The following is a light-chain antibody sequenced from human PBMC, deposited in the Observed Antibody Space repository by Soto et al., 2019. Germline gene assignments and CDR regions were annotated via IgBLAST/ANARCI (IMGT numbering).Light chain of an antibody. CDR2: DAS. V-gene: IGKV3-11*01. CDR3: QQRSDWPRT. CDR1: QSFSSY. J-gene: IGKJ2*01. Sequence: TQSPSTLSASVGDTVTITCRASQSFSSYLAWYQQKPGQAPRLLFYDASIRAAGIPARFSGSGSGTDFTLTISSLEPEDLAVYYCQQRSDWPRTFGRGTKLEIK.